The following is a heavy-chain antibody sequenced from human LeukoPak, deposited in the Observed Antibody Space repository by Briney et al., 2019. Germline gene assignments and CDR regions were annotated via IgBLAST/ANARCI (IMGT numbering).Heavy chain of an antibody. V-gene: IGHV4-59*01. CDR3: ARVDDYVWGSYRFHYYYMDV. J-gene: IGHJ6*03. Sequence: PETLSLTCTVSGGSISSYYWSWIRQPPGKGLEWIGYIYYSGSTNYNPSLKSRVTISVDTSKNQFSLKLSSVTAADTAVYYCARVDDYVWGSYRFHYYYMDVWGKGTTVTVSS. D-gene: IGHD3-16*02. CDR1: GGSISSYY. CDR2: IYYSGST.